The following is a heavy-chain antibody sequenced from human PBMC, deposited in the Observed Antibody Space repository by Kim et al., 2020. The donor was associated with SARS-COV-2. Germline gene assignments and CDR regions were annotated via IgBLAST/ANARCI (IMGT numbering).Heavy chain of an antibody. J-gene: IGHJ2*01. V-gene: IGHV3-23*01. CDR1: GFSFSSYA. CDR3: AKDLGWIPNWYFDL. D-gene: IGHD3-3*01. CDR2: ISGSGTNT. Sequence: GGSLRLSCTASGFSFSSYAMSWVRQAPGKGLEWVSAISGSGTNTYYADSVKGRFTISRDNSKNTLYLQMSSLRADDTAVYYCAKDLGWIPNWYFDLWGRDTLVTVSS.